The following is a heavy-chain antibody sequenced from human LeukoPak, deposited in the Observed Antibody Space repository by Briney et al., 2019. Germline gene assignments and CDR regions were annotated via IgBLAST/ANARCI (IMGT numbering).Heavy chain of an antibody. J-gene: IGHJ4*02. CDR1: GGSISSYY. D-gene: IGHD3-22*01. CDR3: ASSVTMIDYFDY. Sequence: SETLSLTCTVSGGSISSYYWSWIQQPPGKGLEWIGYIYYSGSTNYNPSLKSRVTISVDTSKNQFSLKLSSVTAADTAVYYCASSVTMIDYFDYWGQGTLVTVSS. CDR2: IYYSGST. V-gene: IGHV4-59*01.